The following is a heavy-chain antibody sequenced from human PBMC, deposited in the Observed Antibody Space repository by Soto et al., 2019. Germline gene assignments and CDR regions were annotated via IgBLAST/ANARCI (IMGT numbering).Heavy chain of an antibody. V-gene: IGHV4-4*08. CDR1: GGSMRNYF. CDR3: ARSDYGEFDY. CDR2: VHFGGTT. D-gene: IGHD4-17*01. Sequence: SETLSLTCTVSGGSMRNYFWNWIRQPPGQDLQWIAYVHFGGTTDYNPSLKSRITIFVDTSRRQFSLKLTSVTAADTAVYYCARSDYGEFDYWGQGSLVTVS. J-gene: IGHJ4*02.